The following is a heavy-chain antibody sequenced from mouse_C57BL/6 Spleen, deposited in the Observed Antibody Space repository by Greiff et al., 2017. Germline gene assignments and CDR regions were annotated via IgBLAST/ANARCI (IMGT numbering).Heavy chain of an antibody. J-gene: IGHJ2*01. D-gene: IGHD4-1*01. CDR2: IDPETGGT. Sequence: QVQLQQSGAELVRPGASVTLSGKASGYTFTGYEMHWVKQTPVHGLEWIGAIDPETGGTAYNQKFKGKAILTADKSSSTAYMELRSLTSEDSAVYYCTKLGLDYWGQGTTLTVSS. CDR1: GYTFTGYE. V-gene: IGHV1-15*01. CDR3: TKLGLDY.